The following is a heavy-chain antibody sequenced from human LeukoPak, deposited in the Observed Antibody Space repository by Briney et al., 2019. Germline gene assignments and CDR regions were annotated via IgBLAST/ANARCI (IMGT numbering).Heavy chain of an antibody. CDR2: INPNSGGT. Sequence: ASVKVSSKDLVYTFTPYHMRTVCHAPGQGLEWMGWINPNSGGTNYAQKFQGRVTMTRDTSISTACMELSRLRSDDTAVYYCSTFYNYFAASCRFDPWGQGTLVTVSS. D-gene: IGHD5-24*01. CDR1: VYTFTPYH. J-gene: IGHJ5*02. CDR3: STFYNYFAASCRFDP. V-gene: IGHV1-2*02.